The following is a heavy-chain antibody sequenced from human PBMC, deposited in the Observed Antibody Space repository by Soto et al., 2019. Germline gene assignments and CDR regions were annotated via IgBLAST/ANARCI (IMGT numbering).Heavy chain of an antibody. V-gene: IGHV4-34*01. D-gene: IGHD2-2*02. CDR1: GGSFSGYY. CDR3: ARSLLVPATAILSYYYYGMDV. Sequence: SETLSLTCAVYGGSFSGYYWSWIRQPPGKGLEWIGEINHSGSTNYNPSLKSRVTISVDTSKNQFSLKLSSVTAADTAVYYCARSLLVPATAILSYYYYGMDVWGQGTTVTVSS. J-gene: IGHJ6*02. CDR2: INHSGST.